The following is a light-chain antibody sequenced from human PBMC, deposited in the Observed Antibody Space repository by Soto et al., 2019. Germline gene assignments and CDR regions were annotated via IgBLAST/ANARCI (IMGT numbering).Light chain of an antibody. CDR2: EVS. CDR1: SSDVGSYNR. V-gene: IGLV2-18*02. J-gene: IGLJ1*01. Sequence: QSVLNQPPSVSGSPGQSVALSCTGTSSDVGSYNRVSWYQQPPGTAPKVMIYEVSNRPSGVPDRFSGSKSGNTASLTISGLQAEDEADYYCSSYTSSNTYVFGTGTKVTVL. CDR3: SSYTSSNTYV.